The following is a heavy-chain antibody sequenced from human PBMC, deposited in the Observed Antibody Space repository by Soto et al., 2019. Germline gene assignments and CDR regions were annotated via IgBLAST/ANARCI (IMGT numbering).Heavy chain of an antibody. CDR2: IWYDGSNK. CDR3: ARGSLWFGSRYYGMDV. CDR1: GFTFSSYG. Sequence: QPGGSLRLSCAASGFTFSSYGMHWVRQAPGKGLEWVAVIWYDGSNKYYADSVKGRFTISRDNSKNTLYLQMNSLRAEDTAVYYCARGSLWFGSRYYGMDVWGQGTTVTVSS. D-gene: IGHD3-10*01. V-gene: IGHV3-33*01. J-gene: IGHJ6*02.